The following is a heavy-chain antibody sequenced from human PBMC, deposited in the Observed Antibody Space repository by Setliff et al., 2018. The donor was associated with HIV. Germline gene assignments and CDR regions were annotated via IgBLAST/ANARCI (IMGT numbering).Heavy chain of an antibody. J-gene: IGHJ2*01. CDR3: ARVRVGAGYSFGYGGRYFDL. D-gene: IGHD5-18*01. Sequence: SETLSLTCTVSGGSISSGSYSWSWIRQPAGKGREWIGRIYTSGNTNYNPSLKSRVTISVDTSKNQFSLKLRAVTAADRAVHYCARVRVGAGYSFGYGGRYFDLWGRGTLVTSPQ. CDR2: IYTSGNT. V-gene: IGHV4-61*02. CDR1: GGSISSGSYS.